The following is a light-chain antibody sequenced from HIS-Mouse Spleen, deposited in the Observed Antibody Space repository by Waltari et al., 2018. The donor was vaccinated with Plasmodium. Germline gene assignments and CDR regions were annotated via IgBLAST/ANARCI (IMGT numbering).Light chain of an antibody. V-gene: IGKV3-15*01. Sequence: EIVMTQSPAPLSVSPGERATLSCRASQSVSSTLAWYQQKPGQAPRRLIYGASTRATGIPARFSGSGSGTEFTLTISSLQSEDFAVYYCQQYNNWSFTFGPGTKVDIK. CDR1: QSVSST. CDR3: QQYNNWSFT. J-gene: IGKJ3*01. CDR2: GAS.